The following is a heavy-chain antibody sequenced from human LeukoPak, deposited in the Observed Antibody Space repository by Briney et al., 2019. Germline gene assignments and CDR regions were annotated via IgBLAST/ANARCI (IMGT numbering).Heavy chain of an antibody. CDR3: ARVGGPNYFDY. D-gene: IGHD3-10*01. J-gene: IGHJ4*02. CDR2: IYYSGST. V-gene: IGHV4-39*07. CDR1: GGSISSSSYY. Sequence: SETLSLTCTVSGGSISSSSYYWGWIRQPPGKGLEWIGSIYYSGSTYYNPSLKSRVTISVDKSKNQFSLKLSSVTAADTAVYYCARVGGPNYFDYWGQGTLVTVSS.